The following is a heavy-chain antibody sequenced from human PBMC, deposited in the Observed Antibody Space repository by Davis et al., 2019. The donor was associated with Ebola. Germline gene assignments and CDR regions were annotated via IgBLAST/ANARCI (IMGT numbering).Heavy chain of an antibody. J-gene: IGHJ4*02. CDR1: GFTFSSYA. V-gene: IGHV3-30-3*01. CDR2: ISHDGSNK. D-gene: IGHD6-19*01. Sequence: GESLKISCAASGFTFSSYAMHWVRQAPGKGLEWVAVISHDGSNKYYGDSVKGRLTISRDNSKNTLYLQMNSLRAEDTAVYYCAKDKFQWRNGLLDYWGQGTLVTVSS. CDR3: AKDKFQWRNGLLDY.